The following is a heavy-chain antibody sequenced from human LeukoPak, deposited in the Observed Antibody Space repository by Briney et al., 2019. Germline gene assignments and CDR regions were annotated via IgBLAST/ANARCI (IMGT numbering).Heavy chain of an antibody. CDR3: ARGAPTTVTHDAFDI. D-gene: IGHD4-17*01. J-gene: IGHJ3*02. CDR2: IWYDGSNK. CDR1: GFTFSSYS. V-gene: IGHV3-33*01. Sequence: GGSLRLSCAASGFTFSSYSMHWVRQAPGKGLEWVAVIWYDGSNKYYADSVKGRFTISRDNSKNTLYLQMNSLRAEDTAVYYCARGAPTTVTHDAFDIWGQGTMVTVSS.